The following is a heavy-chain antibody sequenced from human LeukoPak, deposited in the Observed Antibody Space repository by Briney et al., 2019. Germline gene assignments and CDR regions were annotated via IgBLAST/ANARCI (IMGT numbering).Heavy chain of an antibody. V-gene: IGHV4-39*01. CDR2: IHHSGST. CDR3: AGLGGYHGPPDY. J-gene: IGHJ4*02. D-gene: IGHD3-16*02. CDR1: GGSISSPTYY. Sequence: SETLSLTCTVSGGSISSPTYYWAWIRQPPGQELEWIKTIHHSGSTYDNPSLKSRFTMSVDTSKNQFFLNLSSVTAADTAVYYCAGLGGYHGPPDYWGQGTLVTVSS.